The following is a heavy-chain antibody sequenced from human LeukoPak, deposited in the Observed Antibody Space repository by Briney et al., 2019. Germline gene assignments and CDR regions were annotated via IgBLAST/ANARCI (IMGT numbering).Heavy chain of an antibody. J-gene: IGHJ4*02. D-gene: IGHD1-26*01. Sequence: GGSLRLSCAASGFTFSNYAMSWVRQAPGEGLEWVSAITDSGGSTYYADSVKGRFTISRDNSKNTLYLQMNSLGADDTAAYYCAKVGPSGRYCVWDYWGQGTLVTVSS. CDR2: ITDSGGST. V-gene: IGHV3-23*01. CDR3: AKVGPSGRYCVWDY. CDR1: GFTFSNYA.